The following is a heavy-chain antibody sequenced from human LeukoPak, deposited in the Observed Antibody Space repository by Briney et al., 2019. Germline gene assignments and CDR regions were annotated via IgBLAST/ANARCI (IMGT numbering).Heavy chain of an antibody. D-gene: IGHD2-2*01. CDR2: IKSKTDGGTT. CDR1: GFTFSNAW. V-gene: IGHV3-15*01. J-gene: IGHJ6*03. Sequence: GGSLRLSCAASGFTFSNAWMSWVRQAPGKGLEWVGRIKSKTDGGTTDYAAPVKGRFTISRDDSKNTLYLQMNSLKTEDTAVYYCTAASLVGSTSRRYYYYYHYMDVWGKGTTVTVSS. CDR3: TAASLVGSTSRRYYYYYHYMDV.